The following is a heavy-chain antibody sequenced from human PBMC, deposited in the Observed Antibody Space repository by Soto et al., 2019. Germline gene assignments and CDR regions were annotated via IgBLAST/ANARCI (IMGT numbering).Heavy chain of an antibody. V-gene: IGHV2-5*02. J-gene: IGHJ5*02. D-gene: IGHD4-17*01. CDR1: GFSLSTTTVA. CDR3: ARLSTVTNWFDP. Sequence: QITLKESGPTLVKPTQTLTLTCTFSGFSLSTTTVAVGWIRQPPGQALEWLALIYWDDDKRYSPSLRSRLTITKDTSKNQVVLTLTNMDPVDTGTYFCARLSTVTNWFDPWGQGTLVTVSS. CDR2: IYWDDDK.